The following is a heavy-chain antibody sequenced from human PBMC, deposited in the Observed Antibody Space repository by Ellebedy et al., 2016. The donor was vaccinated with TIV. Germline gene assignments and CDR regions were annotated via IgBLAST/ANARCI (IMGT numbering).Heavy chain of an antibody. Sequence: PGGSLRLSCAASGFTFRSYAMSWVRQAPGKGLEWVSAISGSGGSTYYADSVKGRFTISRDNSKNTLYLQMNSLRAEDTAVYYCAKDRDRYYDSSGPQGAFDIWGQGTMVTVSS. CDR3: AKDRDRYYDSSGPQGAFDI. V-gene: IGHV3-23*01. CDR1: GFTFRSYA. D-gene: IGHD3-22*01. CDR2: ISGSGGST. J-gene: IGHJ3*02.